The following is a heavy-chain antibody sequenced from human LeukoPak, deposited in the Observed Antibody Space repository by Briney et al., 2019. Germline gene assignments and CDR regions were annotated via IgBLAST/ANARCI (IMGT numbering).Heavy chain of an antibody. J-gene: IGHJ5*02. D-gene: IGHD6-13*01. Sequence: ASVKVSCKASGYTFTGYYMHWVRQAPGQGLEWMGWINPNSGGTNYAQKFQGRVTMTRDTTISTAYMELSRLRSDDTAVYYCARDRQLGDNWFDPWGQGTLVTVSS. CDR1: GYTFTGYY. CDR3: ARDRQLGDNWFDP. V-gene: IGHV1-2*02. CDR2: INPNSGGT.